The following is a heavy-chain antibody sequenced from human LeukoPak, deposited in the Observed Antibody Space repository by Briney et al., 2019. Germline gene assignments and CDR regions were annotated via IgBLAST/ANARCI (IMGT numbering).Heavy chain of an antibody. J-gene: IGHJ4*02. CDR1: GFTFSSYW. D-gene: IGHD3-3*01. CDR3: ARPYVLRFLEWLPFDY. V-gene: IGHV3-7*01. Sequence: GGSLRLSCAASGFTFSSYWMSWVRQAPGKGLEWVANIKQDVSEKYYVDSVKGRFTISRDNAKNSLYLQMNSLRAEDTAVYYCARPYVLRFLEWLPFDYWGQGTLVTVSS. CDR2: IKQDVSEK.